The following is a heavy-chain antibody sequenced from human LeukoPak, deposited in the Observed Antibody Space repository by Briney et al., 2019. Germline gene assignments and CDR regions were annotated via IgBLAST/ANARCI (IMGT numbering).Heavy chain of an antibody. J-gene: IGHJ3*02. CDR3: GALAVADAFDI. Sequence: PSETLSLTCTVSGGSISSSSYYWGWIRQPPGKGLEWIGSIYYSGSTYYNPSLKSRVTISVDTSKNQFSLKLSSVTAADTAVYYCGALAVADAFDIWAKGQWSPSLQ. V-gene: IGHV4-39*07. CDR1: GGSISSSSYY. CDR2: IYYSGST. D-gene: IGHD6-19*01.